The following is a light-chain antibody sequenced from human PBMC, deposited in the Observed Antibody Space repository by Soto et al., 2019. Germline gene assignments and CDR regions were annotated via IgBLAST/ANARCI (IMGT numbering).Light chain of an antibody. V-gene: IGKV3-20*01. Sequence: EIVLTQSPGTLSLSPGERATLSCRASQCVSSTFLAWYQQKPGQAPRLLIYGASSRATGIPDRFSGSGSGTDFTLTISRLEPEDFAVYYCQQYGSSPRTFGQGTKVDIK. J-gene: IGKJ1*01. CDR2: GAS. CDR1: QCVSSTF. CDR3: QQYGSSPRT.